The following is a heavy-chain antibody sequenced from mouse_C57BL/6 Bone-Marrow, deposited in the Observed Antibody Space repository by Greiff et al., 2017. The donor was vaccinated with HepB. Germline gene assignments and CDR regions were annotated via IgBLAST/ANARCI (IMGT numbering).Heavy chain of an antibody. V-gene: IGHV3-6*01. J-gene: IGHJ2*01. D-gene: IGHD2-4*01. CDR1: GYSITSGYY. Sequence: ESGPGLVKPSQSLSLTCSVTGYSITSGYYWNWIRQFPGNKLEWMGYISYDGSNNYNPSLKNRISITRDTSKNQFFLKLNSVTTEDTATYYCARDYDYDGNYWGQGTTLTVSS. CDR2: ISYDGSN. CDR3: ARDYDYDGNY.